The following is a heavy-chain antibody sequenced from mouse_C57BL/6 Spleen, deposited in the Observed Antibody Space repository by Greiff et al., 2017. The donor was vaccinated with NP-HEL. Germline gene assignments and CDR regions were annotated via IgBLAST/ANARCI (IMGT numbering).Heavy chain of an antibody. Sequence: EVKLQESGPGMVKPSQSLSLTCTVTGYSITSGYDWHWIRHFPGNKLEWMGYISYSGSTNYNPSLKSRIPITHDTSKNHFFLKLNSVTTEDTATYDCARDHYDYEAWFAYWGQGTLVTVSA. D-gene: IGHD2-4*01. V-gene: IGHV3-1*01. J-gene: IGHJ3*01. CDR3: ARDHYDYEAWFAY. CDR1: GYSITSGYD. CDR2: ISYSGST.